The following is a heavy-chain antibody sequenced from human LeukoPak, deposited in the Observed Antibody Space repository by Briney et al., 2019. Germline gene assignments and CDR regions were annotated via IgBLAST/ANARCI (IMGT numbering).Heavy chain of an antibody. J-gene: IGHJ4*03. V-gene: IGHV4-59*08. D-gene: IGHD2-15*01. CDR1: GGSISSSY. CDR2: IHHSGST. CDR3: ARQYCSGGDCYCDY. Sequence: SETLSLTCTVSGGSISSSYWSWIRQPPGKGLEWIGCIHHSGSTDYNPSLKSRVTISVDTSKNQFSLKLTSVTAADTAVYYCARQYCSGGDCYCDYWGQGTLVTVS.